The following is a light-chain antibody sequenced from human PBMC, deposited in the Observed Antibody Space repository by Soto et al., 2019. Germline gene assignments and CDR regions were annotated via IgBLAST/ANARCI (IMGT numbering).Light chain of an antibody. CDR3: QQYGSSPLT. Sequence: EIVFTQSPFTLSFSPLEIATLSCRASQSVSSSYLAWYQQKPGQAPRLLIYGASSRATGIPDRFSGSGSGTDFTLTISRLEPEDFAVYYCQQYGSSPLTFGGGTKVDIK. J-gene: IGKJ4*01. CDR2: GAS. CDR1: QSVSSSY. V-gene: IGKV3-20*01.